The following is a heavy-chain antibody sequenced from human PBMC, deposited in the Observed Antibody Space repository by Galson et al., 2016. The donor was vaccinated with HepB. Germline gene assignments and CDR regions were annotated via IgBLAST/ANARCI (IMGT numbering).Heavy chain of an antibody. J-gene: IGHJ4*02. V-gene: IGHV3-48*02. CDR1: GFSFSSYT. Sequence: LRLSCAASGFSFSSYTIHWVRQAPGTGLEWISSIDEAGSPIYYADSVKGRFTISRDNAKNSLHLQMNGLRDDDTAVYYCAREGYYSGLDYWGRGTLVTVSS. CDR3: AREGYYSGLDY. CDR2: IDEAGSPI. D-gene: IGHD4-23*01.